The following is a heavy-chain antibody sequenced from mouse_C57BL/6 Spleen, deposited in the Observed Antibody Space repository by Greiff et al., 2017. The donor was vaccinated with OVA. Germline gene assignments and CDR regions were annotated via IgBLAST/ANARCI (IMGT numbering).Heavy chain of an antibody. D-gene: IGHD1-1*01. CDR2: ISSGGDYI. CDR1: GFTFSSYA. Sequence: EVKLMESGEGLVKPGGSLKLSCPASGFTFSSYAMSWVRQTPEKRLEWVAYISSGGDYIYYADTVKGRFTISRDNARNTLYLQMSSLKSEDTAMYYCTRAYYGSSYWYFDVWGTGTTVTVSS. V-gene: IGHV5-9-1*02. CDR3: TRAYYGSSYWYFDV. J-gene: IGHJ1*03.